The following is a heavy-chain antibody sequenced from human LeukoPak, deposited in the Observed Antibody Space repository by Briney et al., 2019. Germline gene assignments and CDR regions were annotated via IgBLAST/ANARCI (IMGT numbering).Heavy chain of an antibody. Sequence: GGSLRLSCAASGFTFSTYAMRWVRQAPGKGLEWVSDVSGSGGSTYYADSVKGRFTISRDNSKNTLYLQMSSLRAEDTAVYYCAKGDSGSYFDYWGQGILVTVSS. CDR2: VSGSGGST. V-gene: IGHV3-23*01. CDR3: AKGDSGSYFDY. D-gene: IGHD1-26*01. CDR1: GFTFSTYA. J-gene: IGHJ4*02.